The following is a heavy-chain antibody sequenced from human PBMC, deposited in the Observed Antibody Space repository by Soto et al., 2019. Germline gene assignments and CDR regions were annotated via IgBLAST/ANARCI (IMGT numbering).Heavy chain of an antibody. D-gene: IGHD1-26*01. J-gene: IGHJ4*02. CDR3: ASQKDSGSYYGY. Sequence: QVQLVQSGAEVKKPGSSVKVSCKASGGTVSSYAISWVQQAPGQGLEWMGGNIPIFGTANYAQKFQGRVTIIADESTSTAYMELSSLTSEDTAVYYCASQKDSGSYYGYWGQGTLVTVSS. CDR2: NIPIFGTA. CDR1: GGTVSSYA. V-gene: IGHV1-69*12.